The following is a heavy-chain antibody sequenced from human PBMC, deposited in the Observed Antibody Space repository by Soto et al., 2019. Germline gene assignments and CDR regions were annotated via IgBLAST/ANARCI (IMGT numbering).Heavy chain of an antibody. V-gene: IGHV4-39*01. CDR1: GGSISSSGSY. D-gene: IGHD6-6*01. CDR3: VRKSGYASSSFGY. CDR2: IFYSVGT. J-gene: IGHJ4*02. Sequence: QLQLQESGPRLVKPSETLSLTCSVSGGSISSSGSYWGWIRQPPGKGLEWIGSIFYSVGTNYNPSLKSRVTISVDPSKEQCSLRLNSVTAADTAVYYCVRKSGYASSSFGYWGQGTLAVVSS.